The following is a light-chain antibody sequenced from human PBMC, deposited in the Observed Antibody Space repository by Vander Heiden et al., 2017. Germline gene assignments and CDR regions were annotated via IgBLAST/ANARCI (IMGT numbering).Light chain of an antibody. J-gene: IGKJ1*01. CDR3: QQYNSWPRT. CDR2: GAS. Sequence: EIVMTQSPATLSVSPGERATLPCRASQSVSSNLAWYQQKPGQAPRLLIYGASTRATGIPARFSGSGSGTEFTLTISSLQSEDFAVYYCQQYNSWPRTFGQGTKVEIK. V-gene: IGKV3-15*01. CDR1: QSVSSN.